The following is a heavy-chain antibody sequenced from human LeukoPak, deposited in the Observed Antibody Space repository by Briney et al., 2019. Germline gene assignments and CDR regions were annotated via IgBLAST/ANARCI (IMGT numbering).Heavy chain of an antibody. Sequence: PGGSLRLSCAASGFIFDDFTIHWVRQVPGKGLEWVSLINWDGGSTYYADSVKGRFTISRDNIKNSLYLQMDSLTTEDTAFYYCAKGDVDSPMNFYHWGQGTLVTVSS. CDR1: GFIFDDFT. CDR3: AKGDVDSPMNFYH. V-gene: IGHV3-43*01. CDR2: INWDGGST. D-gene: IGHD5-12*01. J-gene: IGHJ4*02.